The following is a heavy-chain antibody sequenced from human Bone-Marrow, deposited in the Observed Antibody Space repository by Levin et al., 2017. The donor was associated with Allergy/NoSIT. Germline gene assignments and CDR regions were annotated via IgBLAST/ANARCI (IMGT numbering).Heavy chain of an antibody. CDR3: ARVVSSSSPDYYNYGLDV. D-gene: IGHD6-6*01. V-gene: IGHV1-18*01. Sequence: GESLKISCKTFGDTFTNYHVTWVRQPPGQGLEWMGWISGYTGKTDYAQSLQGRVTMTTDTSTNTAYMELRSLISDDTAVYYCARVVSSSSPDYYNYGLDVWGQGTSVTVSS. J-gene: IGHJ6*02. CDR1: GDTFTNYH. CDR2: ISGYTGKT.